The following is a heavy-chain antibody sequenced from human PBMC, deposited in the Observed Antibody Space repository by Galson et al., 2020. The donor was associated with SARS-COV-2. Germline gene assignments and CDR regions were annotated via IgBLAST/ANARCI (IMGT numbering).Heavy chain of an antibody. CDR3: VSRGDYVSYYEDV. Sequence: GGSLRLSCVASGLTFSRYWMTWVRQAPGKGLEWVANIKQDGSEKNYVDSVKGRFTISRDNAKNSLYLQMNSLRGEDTGVYYCVSRGDYVSYYEDVGGKGTTVTVSS. CDR1: GLTFSRYW. CDR2: IKQDGSEK. J-gene: IGHJ6*03. V-gene: IGHV3-7*01. D-gene: IGHD4-17*01.